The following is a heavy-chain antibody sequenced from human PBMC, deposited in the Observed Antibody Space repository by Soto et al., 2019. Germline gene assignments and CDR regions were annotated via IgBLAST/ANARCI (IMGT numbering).Heavy chain of an antibody. D-gene: IGHD3-10*01. CDR2: VYSGGSI. V-gene: IGHV3-53*01. CDR3: AKGITGSSFDAFDI. Sequence: EVQLVESGGGLIQPGGSLRLSCAASGFTVSNNYMSWVRQAPGKGLEWVSVVYSGGSIGYADSVKGRFTISRDNAKNSLYLQMNSLRAEDTALYYCAKGITGSSFDAFDIWGQGTMVTVSS. J-gene: IGHJ3*02. CDR1: GFTVSNNY.